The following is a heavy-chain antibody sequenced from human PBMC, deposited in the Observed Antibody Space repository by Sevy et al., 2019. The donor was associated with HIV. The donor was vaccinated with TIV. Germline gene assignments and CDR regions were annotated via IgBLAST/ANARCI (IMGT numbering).Heavy chain of an antibody. V-gene: IGHV3-30*09. D-gene: IGHD6-19*01. CDR2: VSYDGRNK. Sequence: GGSLRLSCTASGFTFSFYTMHWVRQAPGKGLEWVAAVSYDGRNKYYADSVKGRFAISRDNSNNTLFLQMNTLRGDDTAVYYCARELGVAGPEEFDYWGQGTLVTVSS. CDR3: ARELGVAGPEEFDY. J-gene: IGHJ4*02. CDR1: GFTFSFYT.